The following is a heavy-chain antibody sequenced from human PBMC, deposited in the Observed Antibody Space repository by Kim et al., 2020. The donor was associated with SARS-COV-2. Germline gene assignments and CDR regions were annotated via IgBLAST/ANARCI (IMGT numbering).Heavy chain of an antibody. CDR3: ARPLCSSTSCYYYYYGMDV. D-gene: IGHD2-2*01. J-gene: IGHJ6*02. Sequence: RFTISRDNSKNTLYLQMNSLRAEDTAVYYCARPLCSSTSCYYYYYGMDVWGQGTTVTVSS. V-gene: IGHV3-30*03.